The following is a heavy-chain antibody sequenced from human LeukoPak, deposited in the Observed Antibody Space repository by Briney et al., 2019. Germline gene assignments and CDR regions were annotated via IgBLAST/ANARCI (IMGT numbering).Heavy chain of an antibody. CDR2: ISYDGSNK. V-gene: IGHV3-30*03. J-gene: IGHJ3*02. CDR1: GFTFSSYG. Sequence: GGSLRLSCAASGFTFSSYGMHWVRQAPGKGLEWVAVISYDGSNKYYADSVKGRFTISRDNSKNTLYLQMNSLRAEDTAVYYCARVWGDGYNWGAFDIWGQGTMVTVSS. D-gene: IGHD5-24*01. CDR3: ARVWGDGYNWGAFDI.